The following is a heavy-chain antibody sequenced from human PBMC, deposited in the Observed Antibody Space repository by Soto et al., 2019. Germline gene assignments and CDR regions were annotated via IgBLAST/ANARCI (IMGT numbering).Heavy chain of an antibody. CDR1: GSTFRSLITYP. V-gene: IGHV1-69*06. CDR2: IVTHVGTV. D-gene: IGHD3-3*01. J-gene: IGHJ4*02. Sequence: SSVKVCCTSSGSTFRSLITYPITWVREAPVQGPEWLGGIVTHVGTVNYAQKFRGKVTINADKSTGTDYMELSSLRSEDTALYYCARRDTSGLLRYFDNWGQGTQVTVSS. CDR3: ARRDTSGLLRYFDN.